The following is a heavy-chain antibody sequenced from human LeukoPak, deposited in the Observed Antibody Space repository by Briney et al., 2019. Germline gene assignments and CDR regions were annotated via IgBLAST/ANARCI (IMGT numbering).Heavy chain of an antibody. V-gene: IGHV4-39*01. CDR3: ARPHYDILTGYSSLFFDY. Sequence: NPSETLSLTCTVSGGSISSSSYYWGWIRQPPGKGLEWIGSIYYSGSTYYNPSLKSRVTISVDTSKNQFSLKLSSVTAADTAVYYCARPHYDILTGYSSLFFDYWGQGTLVTVSS. D-gene: IGHD3-9*01. CDR2: IYYSGST. CDR1: GGSISSSSYY. J-gene: IGHJ4*02.